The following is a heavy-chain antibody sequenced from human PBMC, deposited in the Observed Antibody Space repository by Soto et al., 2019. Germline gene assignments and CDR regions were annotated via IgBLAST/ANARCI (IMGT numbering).Heavy chain of an antibody. V-gene: IGHV5-51*01. J-gene: IGHJ6*02. D-gene: IGHD4-17*01. Sequence: PGASLKISCKGSGYRFSTYWIGWVRQMPGKGLEWMGIIYPGDSDTRYGPSFQGQVPISADKSISTAYLRWSSLKASDTAMYYCALRAPGGYGMDVWGQGTTVTVSS. CDR1: GYRFSTYW. CDR3: ALRAPGGYGMDV. CDR2: IYPGDSDT.